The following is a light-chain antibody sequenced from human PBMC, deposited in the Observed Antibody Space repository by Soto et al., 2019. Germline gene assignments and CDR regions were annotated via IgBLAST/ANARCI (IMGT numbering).Light chain of an antibody. CDR1: EDISSY. J-gene: IGKJ5*01. CDR3: QQFKNYPIT. V-gene: IGKV1-9*01. CDR2: AAS. Sequence: IKWTQSPSSLSASVGDRITFPCRSSEDISSYLVWYQQKPGAAPKLLIYAASALHSGVPSRFSGSGSGTDFTLTISSLHSEDIAVSFCQQFKNYPITFGQGTRLEI.